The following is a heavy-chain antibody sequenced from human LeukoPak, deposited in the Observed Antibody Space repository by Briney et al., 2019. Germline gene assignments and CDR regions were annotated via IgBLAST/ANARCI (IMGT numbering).Heavy chain of an antibody. CDR1: GYSISSGYY. CDR2: IYHSGST. V-gene: IGHV4-38-2*02. CDR3: ARFAGSGAFDI. J-gene: IGHJ3*02. D-gene: IGHD1-14*01. Sequence: SETLSLTCTVSGYSISSGYYWGWIRQPPGKGLEWIGSIYHSGSTYYNPSLKSRVTISVDTSKNQFSLKLSSVTAADTAVYYCARFAGSGAFDIWGQGTMVTVSS.